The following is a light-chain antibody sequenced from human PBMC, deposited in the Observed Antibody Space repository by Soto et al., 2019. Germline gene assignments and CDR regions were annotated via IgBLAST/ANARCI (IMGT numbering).Light chain of an antibody. V-gene: IGKV1-5*01. Sequence: DIQMTQSPSTLSASVGDRVTITCRASQSISSWLAWYQQKPGKAPKLLIYDASSLESGVPSRFSGSGSGTEFTLTISSLQPDDFATYYCQQYNSFALTFGGGAKVEIK. J-gene: IGKJ4*01. CDR2: DAS. CDR1: QSISSW. CDR3: QQYNSFALT.